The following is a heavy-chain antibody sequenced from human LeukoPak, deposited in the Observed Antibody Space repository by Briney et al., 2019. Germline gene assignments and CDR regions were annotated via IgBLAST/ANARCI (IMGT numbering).Heavy chain of an antibody. D-gene: IGHD6-19*01. Sequence: SETLSLTCAVYGGSFSGYYWSWIRQPPGKGLEWIGEINHSGSTNYNPSLKSRVTISVDTSKNQFSLKLSSVTAADTAVYYCARGVFGYSSVDWFDPWGQGTLVTVSS. V-gene: IGHV4-34*01. CDR1: GGSFSGYY. CDR3: ARGVFGYSSVDWFDP. CDR2: INHSGST. J-gene: IGHJ5*02.